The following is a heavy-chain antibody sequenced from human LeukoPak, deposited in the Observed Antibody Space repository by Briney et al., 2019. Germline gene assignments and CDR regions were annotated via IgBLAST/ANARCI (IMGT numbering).Heavy chain of an antibody. J-gene: IGHJ5*02. Sequence: SETLSLTCTVSGGSISSYYWSWIRQPAGKGLKWIGRIYTSGSTNYNPSLKSRVTMSVDTSKNQFSLKLSSVTAADTAVYYCARGILGYCSGGSCYFRFDPWGQGTLVTVSS. CDR1: GGSISSYY. CDR2: IYTSGST. V-gene: IGHV4-4*07. CDR3: ARGILGYCSGGSCYFRFDP. D-gene: IGHD2-15*01.